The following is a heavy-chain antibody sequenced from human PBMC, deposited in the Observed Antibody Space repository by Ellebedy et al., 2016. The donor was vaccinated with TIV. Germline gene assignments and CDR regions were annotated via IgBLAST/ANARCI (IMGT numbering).Heavy chain of an antibody. Sequence: GGSLRLSXVGSGFTFSRYTMHWVRQAPGKGLERVALIGNDGTLTHNADSVKGRFTITRDNANNLLYLQVNSLRVEDTAVYYCARDGSSGWYGPHPLDYWGQGTLVTVSS. CDR3: ARDGSSGWYGPHPLDY. D-gene: IGHD6-19*01. CDR2: IGNDGTLT. CDR1: GFTFSRYT. J-gene: IGHJ4*02. V-gene: IGHV3-30-3*01.